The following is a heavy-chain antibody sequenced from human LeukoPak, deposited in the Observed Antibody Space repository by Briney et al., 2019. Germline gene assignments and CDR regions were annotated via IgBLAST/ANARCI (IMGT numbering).Heavy chain of an antibody. Sequence: GGSLRLSCAASGFTFSSYAMSWVRQAPGKGLEWVSAISGSGGSTYYADSVKGRFTISRDNSKNTLYLQMNSLRAEDTAVYCCAKDREEYSGYATFDYWGQGTLVTVSS. CDR3: AKDREEYSGYATFDY. CDR2: ISGSGGST. D-gene: IGHD5-12*01. CDR1: GFTFSSYA. J-gene: IGHJ4*02. V-gene: IGHV3-23*01.